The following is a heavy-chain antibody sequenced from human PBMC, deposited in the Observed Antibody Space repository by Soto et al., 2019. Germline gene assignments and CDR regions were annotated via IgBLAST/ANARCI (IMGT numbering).Heavy chain of an antibody. CDR1: GYTFTSYG. V-gene: IGHV1-18*01. CDR2: ISAYNGNT. Sequence: ASVKVSCKASGYTFTSYGISWVRQAPGQGLEWMGWISAYNGNTKDAQKLQGRVTMTTDTSTSTAYMELRSLRSDVTAVDYCARFRGGRYYYYYYMDVWGKGTTVTVSS. CDR3: ARFRGGRYYYYYYMDV. D-gene: IGHD1-26*01. J-gene: IGHJ6*03.